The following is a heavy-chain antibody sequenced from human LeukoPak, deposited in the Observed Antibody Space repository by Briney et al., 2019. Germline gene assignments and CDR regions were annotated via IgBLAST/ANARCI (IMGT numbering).Heavy chain of an antibody. CDR3: ARQSGSYRYAGIDY. J-gene: IGHJ4*02. V-gene: IGHV5-51*01. CDR1: GYSFTTYW. CDR2: IYPGDSDT. D-gene: IGHD3-16*02. Sequence: GESLKISCNGSGYSFTTYWIGWVRQMPGKGLEWMGIIYPGDSDTRYSPSLQGQVTISADKSISTAYLQWSSLKASDTATYYCARQSGSYRYAGIDYWGQGTLVIVSS.